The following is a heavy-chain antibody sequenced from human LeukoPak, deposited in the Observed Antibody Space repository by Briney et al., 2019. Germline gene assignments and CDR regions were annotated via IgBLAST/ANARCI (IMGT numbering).Heavy chain of an antibody. V-gene: IGHV3-30-3*01. J-gene: IGHJ4*02. CDR2: ISYDGSNK. Sequence: GGSLRLSCAASGFTFSSYAMHWVRQAPGKGLEWVAVISYDGSNKYYADSVKGRFPISRDNSKNTLYLQMNSLRAEDTAVYYCARDDGPNDHWGQGTLVTVSS. D-gene: IGHD5-24*01. CDR1: GFTFSSYA. CDR3: ARDDGPNDH.